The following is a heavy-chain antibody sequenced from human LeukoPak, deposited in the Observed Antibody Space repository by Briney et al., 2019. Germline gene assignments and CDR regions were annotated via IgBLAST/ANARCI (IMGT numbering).Heavy chain of an antibody. Sequence: PVKVSCKASGGTLSSYTISWVRQAPGQGLEWMGRIIPILGIANYAQKFHGRVTITADKSTSTAYMELSSLRSEDTAVYYCARDRLDYGDYVEVDYWGQGTLVTVSS. V-gene: IGHV1-69*04. D-gene: IGHD4-17*01. CDR1: GGTLSSYT. CDR3: ARDRLDYGDYVEVDY. CDR2: IIPILGIA. J-gene: IGHJ4*02.